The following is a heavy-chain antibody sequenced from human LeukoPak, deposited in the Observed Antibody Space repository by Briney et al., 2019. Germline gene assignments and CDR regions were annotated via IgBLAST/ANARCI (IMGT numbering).Heavy chain of an antibody. V-gene: IGHV3-20*01. D-gene: IGHD2-2*01. CDR3: ARGREGRYCSSTSCSLNWFDP. Sequence: GGSLRLSCAASGFTFDDYGMSWVRQAPGKGLEWVPGINWNGGSTGYADSAKGRFTISRDNAKNSLYLQMNSLRAEDTALYHCARGREGRYCSSTSCSLNWFDPWGQGTLVTVSS. CDR2: INWNGGST. J-gene: IGHJ5*02. CDR1: GFTFDDYG.